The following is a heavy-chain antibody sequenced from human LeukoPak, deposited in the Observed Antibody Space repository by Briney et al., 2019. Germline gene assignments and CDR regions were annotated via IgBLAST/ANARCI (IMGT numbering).Heavy chain of an antibody. V-gene: IGHV3-30-3*01. CDR2: ISYDGSNK. CDR3: ARVRLRLRNDAFDI. CDR1: GFTFSSYA. Sequence: GRSLRLSCAASGFTFSSYAMHWVRQAPGKGLEWVAVISYDGSNKYYADSVKGRFTISRDNSKNTLYLQMNSLRAEDTAVYYCARVRLRLRNDAFDIWGQGTMVTVSS. D-gene: IGHD4-17*01. J-gene: IGHJ3*02.